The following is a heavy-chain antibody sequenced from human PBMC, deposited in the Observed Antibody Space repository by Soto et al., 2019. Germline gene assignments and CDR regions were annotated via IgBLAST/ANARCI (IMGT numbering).Heavy chain of an antibody. CDR1: GYSFTSSW. V-gene: IGHV5-10-1*01. Sequence: GESLKISCKGSGYSFTSSWISWVRQMPGKGLEWMGRIDPSDSYTKYSTSFQGHVTISADKSISTAYLQWNSLKVSDTAMYYCSSYRPYSVNYGMDVWGQGTTVTVSS. D-gene: IGHD4-17*01. CDR3: SSYRPYSVNYGMDV. CDR2: IDPSDSYT. J-gene: IGHJ6*02.